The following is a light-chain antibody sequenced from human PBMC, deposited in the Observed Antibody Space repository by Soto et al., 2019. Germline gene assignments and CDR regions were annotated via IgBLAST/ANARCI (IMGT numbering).Light chain of an antibody. CDR1: QSISSW. V-gene: IGKV1-5*01. CDR2: DAS. J-gene: IGKJ1*01. Sequence: DIQMTQSPPTLSASVGDRVTITCRASQSISSWLAWYQQKPGKAPKLLIYDASSLESGVPSRFSGHGSGTEFTLTISSLQPDDSASYYCQQYNSYSKTFGQGTKV. CDR3: QQYNSYSKT.